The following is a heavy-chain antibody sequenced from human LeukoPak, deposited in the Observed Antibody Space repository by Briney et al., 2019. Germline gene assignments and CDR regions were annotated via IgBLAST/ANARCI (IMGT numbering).Heavy chain of an antibody. D-gene: IGHD5-18*01. CDR3: ARDPRGYRKGYYGMDV. V-gene: IGHV3-48*03. CDR2: INPNGNTI. CDR1: GFTFGSYE. J-gene: IGHJ6*02. Sequence: GGSLRLSCAASGFTFGSYEMNWVRQAPGKGLEWISYINPNGNTIYYADSVKGRFTISRDNAKNSLYLQMNSLRAEDTAVYYCARDPRGYRKGYYGMDVWGQGTTVTVSS.